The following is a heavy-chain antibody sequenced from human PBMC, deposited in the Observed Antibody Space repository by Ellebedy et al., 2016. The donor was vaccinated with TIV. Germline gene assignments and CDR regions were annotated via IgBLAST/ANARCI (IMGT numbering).Heavy chain of an antibody. Sequence: GGSLRLSCAASGFTFSNFGIHWVRQAPGKGLEWVSVISYDGSNTNYADSVKGRFTISRDNSKNTVYLQMNSLRAEDTAVYFCARGFKGYCSGGTCYTGAYWGQGTLVTVSS. CDR3: ARGFKGYCSGGTCYTGAY. CDR2: ISYDGSNT. J-gene: IGHJ4*02. V-gene: IGHV3-30*03. D-gene: IGHD2-15*01. CDR1: GFTFSNFG.